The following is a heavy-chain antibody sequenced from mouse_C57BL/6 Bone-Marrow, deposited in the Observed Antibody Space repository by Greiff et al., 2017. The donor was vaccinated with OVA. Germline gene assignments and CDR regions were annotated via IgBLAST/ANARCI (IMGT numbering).Heavy chain of an antibody. CDR2: ISYDGSN. V-gene: IGHV3-6*01. D-gene: IGHD1-1*01. CDR3: ARGGYYYGSSFAY. J-gene: IGHJ3*01. Sequence: EVKLMESGPGLVKPSQSLSLTCSVTGYSITSGYYWNWIRQFPGNKLEWMGYISYDGSNNYNPSLKNRISITRDTSKNQFFLKLNSVTTEDTATYYCARGGYYYGSSFAYWGQGTLVTVSA. CDR1: GYSITSGYY.